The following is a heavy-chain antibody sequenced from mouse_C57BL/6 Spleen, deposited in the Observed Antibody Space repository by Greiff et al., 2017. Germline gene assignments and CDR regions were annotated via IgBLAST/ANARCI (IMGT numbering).Heavy chain of an antibody. V-gene: IGHV1-42*01. CDR2: INPSTGGT. J-gene: IGHJ2*01. Sequence: VQLQESGPELVKPGASVKISCKASGYSFTGYYMNWVKQSPEKSLEWIGEINPSTGGTTYNQKFKAKATLTVDKSSSTAYMQLKSLTSEDSAVYSCARSGSYYPFDYWGQGTTLTVSS. CDR3: ARSGSYYPFDY. D-gene: IGHD2-12*01. CDR1: GYSFTGYY.